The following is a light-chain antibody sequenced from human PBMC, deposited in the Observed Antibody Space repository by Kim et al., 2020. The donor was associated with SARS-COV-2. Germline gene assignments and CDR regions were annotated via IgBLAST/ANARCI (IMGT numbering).Light chain of an antibody. J-gene: IGKJ1*01. CDR2: WAS. CDR1: QTILYNSDNKNY. V-gene: IGKV4-1*01. Sequence: DIVMTQSPDSVAVSLGERATITCKSSQTILYNSDNKNYLAWYQQRPGQPPKVLFYWASTREYGVPDRFSGSGSGTDFTLTISSLQAEDVAVYYCQQYFTIPRTFGQGTKVDIK. CDR3: QQYFTIPRT.